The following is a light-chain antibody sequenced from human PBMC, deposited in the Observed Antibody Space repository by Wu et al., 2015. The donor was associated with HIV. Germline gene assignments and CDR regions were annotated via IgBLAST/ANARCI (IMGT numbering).Light chain of an antibody. CDR2: ATS. V-gene: IGKV3-15*01. CDR3: QQYNKWPPRS. Sequence: DILLTQSPGTLSLSPGERATLSCRASQSITSNYLAWYQQKPGQAPRLLVYATSNRATGIPARFSGSGSGTEFTLTISSLQSEDFAVYYCQQYNKWPPRSFGQGTKLEIK. J-gene: IGKJ2*03. CDR1: QSITSN.